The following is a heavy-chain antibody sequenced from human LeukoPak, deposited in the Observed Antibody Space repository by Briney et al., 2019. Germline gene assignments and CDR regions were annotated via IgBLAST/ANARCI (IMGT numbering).Heavy chain of an antibody. Sequence: SVKVSCKASGVTFSSYSISWVRQAPGQGLEWVGGIIPMFGTANYAHQFQGRVTITADKSASTAYMEISNLRSEDTAVYYCARVGSSGWYGGLDFWGQGTLVTVSS. V-gene: IGHV1-69*06. CDR1: GVTFSSYS. CDR2: IIPMFGTA. J-gene: IGHJ4*02. D-gene: IGHD6-19*01. CDR3: ARVGSSGWYGGLDF.